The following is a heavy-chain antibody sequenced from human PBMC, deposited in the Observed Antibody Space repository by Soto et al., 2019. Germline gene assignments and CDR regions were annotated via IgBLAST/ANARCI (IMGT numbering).Heavy chain of an antibody. CDR1: GGSISSSSYY. CDR3: ARGEYWTSLNGWFDP. Sequence: SETLSLTCTVSGGSISSSSYYWGWIRQPPGKGLEWIGSIYYSGSTYYNPSLKSRVTISVDTSKNQFSLKLSSVTAADTAVYYCARGEYWTSLNGWFDPWGQGTLVTVSS. V-gene: IGHV4-39*01. CDR2: IYYSGST. J-gene: IGHJ5*02. D-gene: IGHD2-8*02.